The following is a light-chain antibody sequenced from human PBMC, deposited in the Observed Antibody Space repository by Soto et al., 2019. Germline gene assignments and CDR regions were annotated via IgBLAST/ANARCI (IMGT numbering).Light chain of an antibody. J-gene: IGKJ2*01. CDR3: QQYNSYPYT. V-gene: IGKV1-5*03. CDR2: KAS. CDR1: QSISSW. Sequence: DIQMTQSPSTLSASVGDRVTITCRASQSISSWLAWYQQKPGKAPKLLIYKASSLESGVPSRFSGSGSGTERTLTIIGLQSDDFAPYYCQQYNSYPYTFGQGTKLEIK.